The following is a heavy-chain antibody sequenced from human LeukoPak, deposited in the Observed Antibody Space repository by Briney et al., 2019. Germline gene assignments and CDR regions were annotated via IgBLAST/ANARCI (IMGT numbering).Heavy chain of an antibody. Sequence: GGSLRLSCAASGFIFSSYGMTWVRQAPGKGLEWVSAISGSGSGGSTYYADSVKGRFTISRDNSKNTLYLQMNSLRVEDTAVYYCAKGVVVAPDVTPFDYWGQGTLVTVSS. J-gene: IGHJ4*02. CDR2: ISGSGSGGST. D-gene: IGHD2-2*01. CDR3: AKGVVVAPDVTPFDY. V-gene: IGHV3-23*01. CDR1: GFIFSSYG.